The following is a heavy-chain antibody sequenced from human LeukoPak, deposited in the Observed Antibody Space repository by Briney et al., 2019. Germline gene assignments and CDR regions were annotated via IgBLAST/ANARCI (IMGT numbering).Heavy chain of an antibody. CDR3: ARLSDYGDYYYYYYGMDV. CDR2: IYPGDSDT. Sequence: ESLKISCKGSGYSFTSYWIGWVRQMPGKGLEWMGIIYPGDSDTRYSPSFQGQVTISADKSISTAYLQWSSLKASDTAMYYCARLSDYGDYYYYYYGMDVWGQGTTVTVSS. J-gene: IGHJ6*02. CDR1: GYSFTSYW. D-gene: IGHD4-17*01. V-gene: IGHV5-51*01.